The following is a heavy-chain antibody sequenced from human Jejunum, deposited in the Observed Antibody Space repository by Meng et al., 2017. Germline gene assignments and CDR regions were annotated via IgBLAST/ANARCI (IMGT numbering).Heavy chain of an antibody. V-gene: IGHV4-34*01. D-gene: IGHD2-15*01. CDR1: GESFNNAYY. Sequence: ETLSLTCAVYGESFNNAYYWTWIRQTPGKGLEWIGEINHSGGTDYNPSLKSRVTISQDTSKNQFSLKLNSLTAADTAVYFCARGQLILRVWGQGTLVTVSS. CDR2: INHSGGT. J-gene: IGHJ4*02. CDR3: ARGQLILRV.